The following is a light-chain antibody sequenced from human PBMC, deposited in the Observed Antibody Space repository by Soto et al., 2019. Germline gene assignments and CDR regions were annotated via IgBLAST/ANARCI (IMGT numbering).Light chain of an antibody. CDR1: SSDVGGYNY. CDR2: EVS. V-gene: IGLV2-14*01. CDR3: CSYIGHYIYV. Sequence: QSALTQPASVSGSPGQSITISCTGTSSDVGGYNYVSWYQQHPGKAPKLMIYEVSNRPSGVSNRFSGSKSGNTASLTISGLQAEDEADYYCCSYIGHYIYVFGTGTKVTV. J-gene: IGLJ1*01.